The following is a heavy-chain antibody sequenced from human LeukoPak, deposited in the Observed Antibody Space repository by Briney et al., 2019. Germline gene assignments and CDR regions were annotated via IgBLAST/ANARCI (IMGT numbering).Heavy chain of an antibody. CDR2: IYYSGST. V-gene: IGHV4-59*01. D-gene: IGHD5-18*01. Sequence: SETLSLTCTVSNGSISSYYWSWIRQPPGKGLEWIGYIYYSGSTNYNPSLKSRVTISVDTSKDQFSLKLSSVTAADTAVYYCARATLQRGYSYGYVLDYWGQGTLVTVSS. CDR3: ARATLQRGYSYGYVLDY. J-gene: IGHJ4*02. CDR1: NGSISSYY.